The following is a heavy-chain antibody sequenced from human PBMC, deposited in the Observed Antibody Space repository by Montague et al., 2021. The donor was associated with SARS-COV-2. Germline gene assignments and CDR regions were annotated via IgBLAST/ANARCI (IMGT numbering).Heavy chain of an antibody. J-gene: IGHJ4*02. CDR3: VRDQGRSNWNYPDY. V-gene: IGHV4-4*07. CDR2: IYNSGST. D-gene: IGHD1-20*01. CDR1: GGSISGYY. Sequence: SETLSLTCTVSGGSISGYYWSWFRQSAGKGLEWIGRIYNSGSTXXXPSXXXRVTMSVDTSKNQFSLKLSSVTAADTAVYYCVRDQGRSNWNYPDYWGQGTLVTAS.